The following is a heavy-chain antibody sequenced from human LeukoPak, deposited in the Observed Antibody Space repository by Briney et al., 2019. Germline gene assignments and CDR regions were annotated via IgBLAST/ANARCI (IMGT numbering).Heavy chain of an antibody. CDR3: ARVPPILTGYYIPFDP. CDR2: INTNTGNP. CDR1: GYTFTSYA. Sequence: GASVKVSCKASGYTFTSYAMNWVRQAPGQGLEWMGWINTNTGNPTYAQGFTGRFVFSLDTSVSTAYLQISSLKAEDTAVYYCARVPPILTGYYIPFDPWGQGTLVTVSS. D-gene: IGHD3-9*01. V-gene: IGHV7-4-1*02. J-gene: IGHJ5*02.